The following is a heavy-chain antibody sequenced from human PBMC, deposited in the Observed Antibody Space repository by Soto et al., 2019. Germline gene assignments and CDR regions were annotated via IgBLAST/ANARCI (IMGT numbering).Heavy chain of an antibody. CDR1: GYTFTDYA. CDR2: ISTGNGNT. CDR3: AREGQPAAGTTPHN. D-gene: IGHD6-13*01. Sequence: GASVKVSCKASGYTFTDYAMHWVRQAPGQRLEWMGWISTGNGNTKYSQKFQGRVTITRDTSATTAYMELSSLRSEDTAVYYCAREGQPAAGTTPHNWGQGTLVTVSS. J-gene: IGHJ4*02. V-gene: IGHV1-3*04.